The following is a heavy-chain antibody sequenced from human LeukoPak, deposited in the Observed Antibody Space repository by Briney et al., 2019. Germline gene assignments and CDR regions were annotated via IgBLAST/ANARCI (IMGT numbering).Heavy chain of an antibody. CDR3: ARETRGTSWYDNWFDP. D-gene: IGHD2-2*01. V-gene: IGHV1-2*02. Sequence: ASVKVSCKASGYTFTGYYMHWVRQAPGQGLEWMGWINPNSGGTNYAQKFQGRVTMTRDTSISTAYMELSRLRSDDTAVYYCARETRGTSWYDNWFDPWGQGTLVTVSS. CDR1: GYTFTGYY. J-gene: IGHJ5*02. CDR2: INPNSGGT.